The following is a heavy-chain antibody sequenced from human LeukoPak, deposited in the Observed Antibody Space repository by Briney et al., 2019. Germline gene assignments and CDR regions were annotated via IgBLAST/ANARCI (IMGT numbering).Heavy chain of an antibody. D-gene: IGHD3-22*01. CDR2: IKQDGSEK. J-gene: IGHJ3*02. CDR3: ARDQDDSSGNAFDI. CDR1: GFTFSSYW. Sequence: GSLRLSCAASGFTFSSYWMSWVRQAPGKGLEWVANIKQDGSEKYYVDSVKGRFTISRDNAKNSLYLQMNSLRAEDTAVYYCARDQDDSSGNAFDIWGQGTMVTVPS. V-gene: IGHV3-7*01.